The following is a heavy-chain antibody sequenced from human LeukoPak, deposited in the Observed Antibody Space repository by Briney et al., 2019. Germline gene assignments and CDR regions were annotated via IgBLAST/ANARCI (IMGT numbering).Heavy chain of an antibody. CDR3: ANFEPGYTSSWYAEF. J-gene: IGHJ4*02. V-gene: IGHV3-48*01. Sequence: GESLRLSCEVSGFTFSSSRMNWVRQAPGKGLEWVSCISSRGTTKHYADSVKGRFTISRDNAKNALYLQMNSLRVEDTAVYYCANFEPGYTSSWYAEFWGQGTLVTVSS. CDR1: GFTFSSSR. CDR2: ISSRGTTK. D-gene: IGHD6-13*01.